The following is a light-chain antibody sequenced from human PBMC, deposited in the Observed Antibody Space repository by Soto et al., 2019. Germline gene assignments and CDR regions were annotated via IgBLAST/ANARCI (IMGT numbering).Light chain of an antibody. J-gene: IGLJ2*01. Sequence: QSALTQPASVSGSPGQSITISCTGTSSDVGGYNFVSWFQQHPGKAPKFLIYDVSNRPSGVSNCLSGSKSGNTASLTISELQSEDEADYYCSSYTSTRTSVVFVGGTELTVL. CDR3: SSYTSTRTSVV. CDR2: DVS. V-gene: IGLV2-14*03. CDR1: SSDVGGYNF.